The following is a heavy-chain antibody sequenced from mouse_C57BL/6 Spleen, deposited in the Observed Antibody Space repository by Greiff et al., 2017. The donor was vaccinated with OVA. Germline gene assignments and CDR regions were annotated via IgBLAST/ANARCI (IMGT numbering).Heavy chain of an antibody. V-gene: IGHV5-6*01. D-gene: IGHD2-3*01. CDR3: ARPLYGGYGYWYFDV. J-gene: IGHJ1*03. CDR2: ISSGGSYT. Sequence: EVKLVESGGDLVKPGGSMKLSCAASGFTFSSYGMSWVRQTPDKRLEWVATISSGGSYTYYPDSVKGRLTISRDNAKNTLYLQMSSLKSEDTAMYYCARPLYGGYGYWYFDVWGTGTTVTVSS. CDR1: GFTFSSYG.